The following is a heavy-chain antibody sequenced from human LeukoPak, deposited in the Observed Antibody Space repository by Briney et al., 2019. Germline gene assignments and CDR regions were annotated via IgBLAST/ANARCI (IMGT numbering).Heavy chain of an antibody. V-gene: IGHV4-59*01. CDR1: GGSISSYY. J-gene: IGHJ4*02. CDR2: IYYSGAT. Sequence: SETLSLTCTVSGGSISSYYWSWIRQPPGKGLEWIGYIYYSGATNYNPSLKSRVTISVDTSKNQFSLKLSSVTAADTAVYYCARGVYIAAAQYGFWGQGTLVTVSP. D-gene: IGHD6-13*01. CDR3: ARGVYIAAAQYGF.